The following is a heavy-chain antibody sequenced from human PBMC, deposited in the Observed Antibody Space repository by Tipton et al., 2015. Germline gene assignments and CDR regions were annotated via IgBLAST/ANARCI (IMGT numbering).Heavy chain of an antibody. J-gene: IGHJ5*02. CDR1: GASITGISW. Sequence: TLSLTCTLSGASITGISWWTWVRQPPGKGLEWIGQIYHSGNTNYNPSLQSRVTMSVDTSENQFSLRLSSVTAADTAVYYCARQIAVAARDWFDPWGQGTLVTVSS. V-gene: IGHV4-4*02. CDR2: IYHSGNT. CDR3: ARQIAVAARDWFDP. D-gene: IGHD6-13*01.